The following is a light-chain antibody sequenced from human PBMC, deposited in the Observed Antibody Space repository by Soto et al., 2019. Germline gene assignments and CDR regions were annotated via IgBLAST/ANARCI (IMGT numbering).Light chain of an antibody. CDR3: SSYTRSRAYV. CDR1: SSDVGGYNF. J-gene: IGLJ1*01. V-gene: IGLV2-14*01. CDR2: EVS. Sequence: QSALTQPASVSGSPGQSITISCTGTSSDVGGYNFVSWYQQQSGKAPKLMIHEVSNRPSGVSNRFSGSKSGNTASLTISGLQAEDEADYYCSSYTRSRAYVFGIGTKGTAL.